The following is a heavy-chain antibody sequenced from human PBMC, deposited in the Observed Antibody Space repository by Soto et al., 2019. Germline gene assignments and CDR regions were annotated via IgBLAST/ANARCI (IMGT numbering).Heavy chain of an antibody. CDR2: LTPSGGET. J-gene: IGHJ3*02. V-gene: IGHV3-23*01. Sequence: EAQLLDSGGGLFRPGGSLRLSCVASGFTFSTYAMSQVRQAPGKGLECVSALTPSGGETYYADSVRGRFTISRANCMHALYPEMSCLITETTAVCYCAPPLGYGVFYATDIWGKGKMVPV. D-gene: IGHD4-17*01. CDR3: APPLGYGVFYATDI. CDR1: GFTFSTYA.